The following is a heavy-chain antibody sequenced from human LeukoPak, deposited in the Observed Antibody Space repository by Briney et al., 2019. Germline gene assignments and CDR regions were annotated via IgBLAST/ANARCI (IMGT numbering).Heavy chain of an antibody. CDR1: GYTFTGYY. CDR3: ARDQGEMATIPDY. Sequence: ASVKVSCKASGYTFTGYYMHWVRQAPGQGLEWMGWINPNSGGTNYAQKFQGRVTMTRDTSVSTAYMELSRLRSDDTAVYYCARDQGEMATIPDYWGQGTLVTVSS. V-gene: IGHV1-2*02. J-gene: IGHJ4*02. CDR2: INPNSGGT. D-gene: IGHD5-24*01.